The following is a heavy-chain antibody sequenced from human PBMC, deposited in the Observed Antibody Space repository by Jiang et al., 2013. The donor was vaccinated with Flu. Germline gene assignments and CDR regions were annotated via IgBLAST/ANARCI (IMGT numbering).Heavy chain of an antibody. CDR2: INTNSGAA. J-gene: IGHJ4*02. CDR1: GYTFTDYY. CDR3: ARAPGMTIAPPGL. V-gene: IGHV1-2*02. D-gene: IGHD6-13*01. Sequence: SGAEVKKPGASVKVSCKASGYTFTDYYIHWIRQAPGQGLEWMGWINTNSGAANYAQKFQGRVTMTGDTSISTAYMELSRLRSDDTAVYYCARAPGMTIAPPGLWGQGTLVTVSS.